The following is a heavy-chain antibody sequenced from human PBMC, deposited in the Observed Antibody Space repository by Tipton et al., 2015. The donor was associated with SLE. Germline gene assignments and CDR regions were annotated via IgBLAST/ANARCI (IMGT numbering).Heavy chain of an antibody. CDR2: IYYSGNT. J-gene: IGHJ4*02. CDR3: ARGRGGAY. V-gene: IGHV4-59*01. Sequence: LRLSCAVYGGSFSGYYWSWIRQPPGKGLEWIGYIYYSGNTDYNPSFKSRVTISVDTSKNQFSLKLTSVTAADTAVYYCARGRGGAYWGQGTLVTVSS. D-gene: IGHD3-10*01. CDR1: GGSFSGYY.